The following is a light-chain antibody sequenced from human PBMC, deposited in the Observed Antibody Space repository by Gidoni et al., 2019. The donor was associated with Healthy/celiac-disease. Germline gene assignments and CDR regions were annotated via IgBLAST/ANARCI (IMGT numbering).Light chain of an antibody. V-gene: IGKV3-20*01. J-gene: IGKJ1*01. CDR1: QSVSSSY. CDR3: QQYGSSPRT. Sequence: EIVLTQSPGTLSLSPGERATLSCRASQSVSSSYLAWYQQKPGQAPRLLIYGASSRATGTPDRLSGRGSGKDFTLTISRLEPEDFAVYYCQQYGSSPRTFGQGTKVEIK. CDR2: GAS.